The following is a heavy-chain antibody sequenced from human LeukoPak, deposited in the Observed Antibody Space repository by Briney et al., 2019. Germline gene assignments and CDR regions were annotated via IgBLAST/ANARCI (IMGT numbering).Heavy chain of an antibody. CDR2: ISGNNDNP. CDR3: ARDGTSTDDY. J-gene: IGHJ4*02. D-gene: IGHD2-2*01. V-gene: IGHV1-18*01. CDR1: GYTFSDFV. Sequence: GPSVNVSCKPSGYTFSDFVINWVRQAPGQGLEWMAWISGNNDNPNYGQKFQGRFTVTTDSSTSTAYMELRNLRSDDTAVYYCARDGTSTDDYWGQGTLVTVSS.